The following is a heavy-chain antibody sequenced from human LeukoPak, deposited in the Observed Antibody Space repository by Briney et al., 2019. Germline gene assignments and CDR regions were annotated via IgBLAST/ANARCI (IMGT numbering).Heavy chain of an antibody. CDR3: AREANLGAFDI. Sequence: GGSLRLSCAASGFTFSSYSMNWVRQAPGKGLEWVSSISSSSSYIYYVDSVKGRFTISRDNAKNSLYLQMNSLRAEDTAVYYCAREANLGAFDIWGQGTMVTVSS. CDR1: GFTFSSYS. D-gene: IGHD4/OR15-4a*01. V-gene: IGHV3-21*01. CDR2: ISSSSSYI. J-gene: IGHJ3*02.